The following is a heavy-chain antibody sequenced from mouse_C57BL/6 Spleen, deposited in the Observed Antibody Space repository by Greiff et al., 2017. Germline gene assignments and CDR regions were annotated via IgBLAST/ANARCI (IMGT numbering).Heavy chain of an antibody. Sequence: EVQLQQSGPELVKPGASVKISCKASGYTFTDYYMNWVKQSHGKSLEWIGDINPNNGGTSYNQKFKGKATLTVDKSSSTAYMELRSLTSEDSAVYYCARPYYDYDGLAYWGQGTLVTVSA. D-gene: IGHD2-4*01. CDR3: ARPYYDYDGLAY. CDR2: INPNNGGT. J-gene: IGHJ3*01. CDR1: GYTFTDYY. V-gene: IGHV1-26*01.